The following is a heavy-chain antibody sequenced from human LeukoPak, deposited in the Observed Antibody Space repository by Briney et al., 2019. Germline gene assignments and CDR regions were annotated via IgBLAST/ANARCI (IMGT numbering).Heavy chain of an antibody. V-gene: IGHV1-2*06. CDR3: AREGYCSGTNCPVEY. D-gene: IGHD2-15*01. CDR2: INPNSGVT. J-gene: IGHJ4*02. CDR1: GYTFTGYY. Sequence: GASVKVSCKASGYTFTGYYMYWVRQAPGQGLEWMGRINPNSGVTNYAQKFQGRVTMTRDTFIRTAYMELSRLRSDDTALYYRAREGYCSGTNCPVEYWGQGTLVTVSS.